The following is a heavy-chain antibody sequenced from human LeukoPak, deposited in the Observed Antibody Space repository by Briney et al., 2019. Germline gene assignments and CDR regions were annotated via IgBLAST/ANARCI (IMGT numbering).Heavy chain of an antibody. CDR3: TRYNNDHFDY. D-gene: IGHD1-14*01. V-gene: IGHV3-33*01. CDR1: GFTFGGYG. Sequence: GGSLRLSCAGSGFTFGGYGLHWFRQTPSKRLEWVAVIAYDGSRAFYADSVKGRFTISRDNSKNTMSVQMGDLRAEDTAVYYCTRYNNDHFDYWGQGTLVTVSS. CDR2: IAYDGSRA. J-gene: IGHJ4*02.